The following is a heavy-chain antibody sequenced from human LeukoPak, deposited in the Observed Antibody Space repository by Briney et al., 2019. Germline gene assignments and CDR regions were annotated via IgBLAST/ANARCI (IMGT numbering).Heavy chain of an antibody. Sequence: AASVKVSCKASGYTFISYGISWVRQAPGQGLEWMGWISAYNGNTNYAQKFQGRVTMTTDTSTSPAYMELRSLRSDDTAVYYCARRGGQLRGPLYYMDVWGKGTTVIVSS. CDR1: GYTFISYG. CDR3: ARRGGQLRGPLYYMDV. D-gene: IGHD2-2*01. CDR2: ISAYNGNT. V-gene: IGHV1-18*01. J-gene: IGHJ6*03.